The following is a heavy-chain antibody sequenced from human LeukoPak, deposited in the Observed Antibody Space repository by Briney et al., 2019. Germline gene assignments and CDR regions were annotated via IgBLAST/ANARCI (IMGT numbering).Heavy chain of an antibody. Sequence: GGSLRLSCAASGFTFSSYWMNWVRQTPGKGPEWVANIKQDGTEKYYADSVKGRFTISRDNAKNSLYLQMNSLRAEDTAVYYCARDRNYYDSSGYLENFDYWGQGTLVTVSS. CDR3: ARDRNYYDSSGYLENFDY. J-gene: IGHJ4*02. CDR2: IKQDGTEK. CDR1: GFTFSSYW. D-gene: IGHD3-22*01. V-gene: IGHV3-7*01.